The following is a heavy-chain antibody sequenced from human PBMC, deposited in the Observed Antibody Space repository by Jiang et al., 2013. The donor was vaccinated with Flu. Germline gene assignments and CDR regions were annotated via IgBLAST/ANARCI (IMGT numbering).Heavy chain of an antibody. V-gene: IGHV1-46*01. CDR3: ARDHIVEAVAGEHHRRFDY. CDR1: GYTFTSYY. J-gene: IGHJ4*02. D-gene: IGHD6-19*01. CDR2: INPSGGST. Sequence: EVKKPGASVKVSCKASGYTFTSYYMHWVRQAPGQGLEWMGIINPSGGSTSYAQKFQGRVTMTRDTSTSTVYMELSSLRSEDTAVYYCARDHIVEAVAGEHHRRFDYWGQGTLVTVSS.